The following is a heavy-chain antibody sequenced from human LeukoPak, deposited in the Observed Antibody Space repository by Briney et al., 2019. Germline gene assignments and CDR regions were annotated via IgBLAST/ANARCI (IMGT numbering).Heavy chain of an antibody. D-gene: IGHD3-22*01. V-gene: IGHV1-2*02. CDR2: INPNSGGT. J-gene: IGHJ4*02. CDR1: GYSFTGYY. Sequence: ASVKVSCKASGYSFTGYYLHWMRQAPGQGLEWMGWINPNSGGTNYAQRFQGRVTLTRDTSISTAYMELSRLRSDDTAVYYCARAEDYNGGSGYPWYFDYWGQGTLVTVSS. CDR3: ARAEDYNGGSGYPWYFDY.